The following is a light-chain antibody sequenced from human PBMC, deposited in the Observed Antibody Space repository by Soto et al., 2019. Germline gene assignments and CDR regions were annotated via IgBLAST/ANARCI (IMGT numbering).Light chain of an antibody. V-gene: IGKV1-33*01. Sequence: DIPMTQSPSSLSASVGDRVTITCQASQDISNSLNWYQQKPGKAPKLLIYDASNLETGVPSRFSGSGSGTDFTFTISSLQPEDIATYYCQQYDNLPFTFGPGTKVDIK. J-gene: IGKJ3*01. CDR1: QDISNS. CDR2: DAS. CDR3: QQYDNLPFT.